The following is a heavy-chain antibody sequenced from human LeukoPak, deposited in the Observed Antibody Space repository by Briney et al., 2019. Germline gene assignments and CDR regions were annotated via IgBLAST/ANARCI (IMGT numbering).Heavy chain of an antibody. CDR2: ISSSSSYI. CDR3: AKDLRDGYFYYFDY. CDR1: GFTVSSNY. Sequence: TGGSLRLSCAASGFTVSSNYMSWVRQAPGKGLEWVSSISSSSSYIYYADSVKGRFTISRDNAKNSLYLQMNSLRAEDTAVYYCAKDLRDGYFYYFDYWGQGTLVTVSS. D-gene: IGHD5-24*01. V-gene: IGHV3-21*01. J-gene: IGHJ4*02.